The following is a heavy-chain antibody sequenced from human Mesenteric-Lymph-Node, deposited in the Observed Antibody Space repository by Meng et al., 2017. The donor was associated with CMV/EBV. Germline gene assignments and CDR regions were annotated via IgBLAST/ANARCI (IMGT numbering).Heavy chain of an antibody. J-gene: IGHJ4*02. CDR1: GFTFSSYW. CDR3: ARAHPRGVVVPAATPED. CDR2: INSDGSST. Sequence: GGSLRLSCAASGFTFSSYWMHWVRQAPGKGLVWVSRINSDGSSTSYADSVKGRFTISRDNAKNTLYLQMNSLRAEDTAVYYCARAHPRGVVVPAATPEDWGQGTLVTVSS. V-gene: IGHV3-74*01. D-gene: IGHD2-2*02.